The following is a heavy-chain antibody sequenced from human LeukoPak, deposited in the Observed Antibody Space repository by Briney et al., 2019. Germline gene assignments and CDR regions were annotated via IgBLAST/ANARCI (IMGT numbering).Heavy chain of an antibody. Sequence: SETLSLTCTVSGGSISSSSYYWGWIRQPPGKGLEWIGSIYYSGSTYYNPSLKSRITISVDTSKNQFSLKLSSVTAADTAVYYCARRQQLDYYGSGSYQGYFDYWGQGTLVTVSS. D-gene: IGHD3-10*01. V-gene: IGHV4-39*01. CDR3: ARRQQLDYYGSGSYQGYFDY. CDR2: IYYSGST. J-gene: IGHJ4*02. CDR1: GGSISSSSYY.